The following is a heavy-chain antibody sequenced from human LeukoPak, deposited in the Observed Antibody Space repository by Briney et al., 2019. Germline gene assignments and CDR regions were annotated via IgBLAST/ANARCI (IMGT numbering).Heavy chain of an antibody. Sequence: KPSETLSLTCTVSGGSISSSIYYWGWIRQPPGKGLEWIGSIYYSGSTYYNPSLKSRVTISVDTSKNQFSLKLSSVTAADTAVYYCARGTAGAGYYMDVWGKGTTVTVSS. J-gene: IGHJ6*03. CDR1: GGSISSSIYY. D-gene: IGHD6-13*01. CDR2: IYYSGST. CDR3: ARGTAGAGYYMDV. V-gene: IGHV4-39*01.